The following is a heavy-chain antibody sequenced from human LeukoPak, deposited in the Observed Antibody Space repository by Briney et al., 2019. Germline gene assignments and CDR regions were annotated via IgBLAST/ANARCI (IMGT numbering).Heavy chain of an antibody. Sequence: GSLRLSCAASRFTFSSYWMSWVRQAPGKGLEWIGEIYHSGSTNYNPSLKSRVTISVDKSKNQFSLKLSSVTAADTAVYYCASHRAGGDYWGQGTLVTVSS. CDR2: IYHSGST. CDR1: RFTFSSYW. J-gene: IGHJ4*02. V-gene: IGHV4-4*02. CDR3: ASHRAGGDY. D-gene: IGHD1-14*01.